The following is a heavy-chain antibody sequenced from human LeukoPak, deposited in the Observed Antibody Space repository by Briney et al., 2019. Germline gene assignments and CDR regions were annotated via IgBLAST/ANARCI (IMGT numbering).Heavy chain of an antibody. CDR1: GFSFDDYT. V-gene: IGHV3-43*01. Sequence: GGSLRLSCAASGFSFDDYTLHWVRQAPGKGLEWVSLITRGGGSTFYADSVKGRFTISRDKSKNSLSLQMNSLRSEDTALYYCATERHQYLDHWGQGTLVTVSS. CDR3: ATERHQYLDH. D-gene: IGHD2-2*01. J-gene: IGHJ4*02. CDR2: ITRGGGST.